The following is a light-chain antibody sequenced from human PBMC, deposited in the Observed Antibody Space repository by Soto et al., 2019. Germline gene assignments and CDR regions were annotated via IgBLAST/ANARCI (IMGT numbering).Light chain of an antibody. J-gene: IGKJ1*01. CDR3: QHYNSYPWT. CDR2: MAS. CDR1: QSISSW. Sequence: DIQMTQSPSTLSASVGDRVTITCRASQSISSWLAWYQQKPGKAPRLLIYMASTLESGVPSRFSGSGSGTEFTLTISSLRPDDFATYYCQHYNSYPWTFGQGTKVEIK. V-gene: IGKV1-5*03.